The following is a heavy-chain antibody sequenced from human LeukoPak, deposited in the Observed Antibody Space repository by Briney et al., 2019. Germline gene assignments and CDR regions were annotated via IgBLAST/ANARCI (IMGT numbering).Heavy chain of an antibody. D-gene: IGHD3-22*01. J-gene: IGHJ6*02. CDR2: ISSSSSYI. CDR3: ARDAGYYYDSSGYYYDYYYYYGVDV. V-gene: IGHV3-21*01. Sequence: GRSLRLSCAASGFTFSSYSMNWVRQAPGKGLEWVSSISSSSSYIYYADSVKGRFTISRDNAKNSLYLQMNSLRAEDTAVYYCARDAGYYYDSSGYYYDYYYYYGVDVWGQGTTVTVSS. CDR1: GFTFSSYS.